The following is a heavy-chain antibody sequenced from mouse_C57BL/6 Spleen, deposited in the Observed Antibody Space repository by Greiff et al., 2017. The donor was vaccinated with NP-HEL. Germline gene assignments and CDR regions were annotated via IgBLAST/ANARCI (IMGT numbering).Heavy chain of an antibody. CDR3: ARLGLFITTVVADAMDY. J-gene: IGHJ4*01. D-gene: IGHD1-1*01. CDR2: FYPGDGDT. V-gene: IGHV1-82*01. CDR1: GYAFSSSW. Sequence: QVQLQQSGPELVKPGASVKISCKASGYAFSSSWMNWVKQRPGKGLEWIGRFYPGDGDTNYNGKFKGKATLTADKSSSTAYMQLSSLTSEDSAVYFCARLGLFITTVVADAMDYWGQGTSVTVSS.